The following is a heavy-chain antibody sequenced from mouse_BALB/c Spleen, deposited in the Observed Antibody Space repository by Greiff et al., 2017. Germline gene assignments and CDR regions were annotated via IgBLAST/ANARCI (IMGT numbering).Heavy chain of an antibody. CDR3: AREGDYYGPYYFDY. CDR1: GFTFSSFG. Sequence: EVQRVESGGGLVQPGGSRKLSCAASGFTFSSFGMHWVRQAPEKGLEWVAYISSGSSTIYYADTVKGRFTISRDNPKNTLFLQMTSLRSEDTAMYYCAREGDYYGPYYFDYWGQGTTLTVSS. V-gene: IGHV5-17*02. J-gene: IGHJ2*01. CDR2: ISSGSSTI. D-gene: IGHD1-1*01.